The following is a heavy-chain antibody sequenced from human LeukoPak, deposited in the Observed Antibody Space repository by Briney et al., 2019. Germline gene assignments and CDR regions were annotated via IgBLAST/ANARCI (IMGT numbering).Heavy chain of an antibody. D-gene: IGHD3-10*01. CDR1: GGTFSSFA. V-gene: IGHV1-69*13. CDR3: ARYMVRGVIAR. CDR2: IITIFGTA. Sequence: GASVKVSCKASGGTFSSFAISWVRHAPGQGLEWKGGIITIFGTANYAQKFQGRVTITADESTCTAYMELSSLRAEDTAVYYCARYMVRGVIARWGQGTLVTVSS. J-gene: IGHJ4*02.